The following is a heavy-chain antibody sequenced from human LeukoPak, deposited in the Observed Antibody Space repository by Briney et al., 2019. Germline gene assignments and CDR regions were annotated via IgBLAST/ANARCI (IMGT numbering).Heavy chain of an antibody. D-gene: IGHD3-3*02. V-gene: IGHV3-53*01. J-gene: IGHJ4*02. CDR3: ASLARDH. Sequence: PGGSLRLSRAASGFIVNNTYMTRVRQAPGKGLEWVSVIHNDCSTYYADPVKGRFTVSRDNSKNMVFLRMNSLRVEDTAVYFCASLARDHWGQGTLVSVSS. CDR2: IHNDCST. CDR1: GFIVNNTY.